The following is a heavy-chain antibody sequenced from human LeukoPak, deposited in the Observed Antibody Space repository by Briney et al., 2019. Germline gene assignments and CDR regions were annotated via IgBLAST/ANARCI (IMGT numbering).Heavy chain of an antibody. CDR1: GFTFSSYW. J-gene: IGHJ6*02. CDR3: AREGDYAYYYGMDV. CDR2: INSDGSST. Sequence: GGSLRLSCAASGFTFSSYWMHWVRQTPGKGLVWVSRINSDGSSTSYADSVKGRFTISRDNAKNTLYLQMNSLRAEDTAVYYCAREGDYAYYYGMDVWGQGTTVTVSS. V-gene: IGHV3-74*01. D-gene: IGHD4-17*01.